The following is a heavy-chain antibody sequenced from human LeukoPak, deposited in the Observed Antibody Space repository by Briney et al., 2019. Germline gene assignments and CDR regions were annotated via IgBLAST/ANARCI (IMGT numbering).Heavy chain of an antibody. CDR3: ARLTSHGAHGPYYYYYYMDV. CDR2: IYHSGST. Sequence: SETLSLTCAVSAGSISSSNWWSWVRQPPGKGLEWIGEIYHSGSTNYNPSLKSRVTISVDKSKNQFSLKLSSVTAADTAVYYCARLTSHGAHGPYYYYYYMDVWGKGTTVTVSS. D-gene: IGHD3-9*01. J-gene: IGHJ6*03. CDR1: AGSISSSNW. V-gene: IGHV4-4*02.